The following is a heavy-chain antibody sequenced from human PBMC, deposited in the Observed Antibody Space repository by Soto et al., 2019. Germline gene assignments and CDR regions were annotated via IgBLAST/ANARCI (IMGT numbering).Heavy chain of an antibody. D-gene: IGHD2-2*01. J-gene: IGHJ3*02. CDR3: ARGYCSSTSCYLDAFDI. CDR1: GFTFSSYS. Sequence: EVQLVESGGGLVKPGGSLRLSCAASGFTFSSYSMNWVRQAPGKGLEWVSSISSSSSYIYYADSVKGRFTISRDNAKNSLYLQMNSLRAEDTAVYYCARGYCSSTSCYLDAFDIWGQGTMVTVSS. V-gene: IGHV3-21*01. CDR2: ISSSSSYI.